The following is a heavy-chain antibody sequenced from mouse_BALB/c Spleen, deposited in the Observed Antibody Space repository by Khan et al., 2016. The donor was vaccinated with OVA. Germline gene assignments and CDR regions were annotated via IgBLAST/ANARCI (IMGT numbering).Heavy chain of an antibody. CDR2: INPHIGET. D-gene: IGHD1-1*01. Sequence: VQLQQSGPELVRPGASVKISCKASGYSFTGYFMNWVMQSPGKSLEWIGRINPHIGETFYNQRFKDKATLTVDESSNTAHMELRSLASDDSTVYYCTRIYRSDFDYWGQGTTLTVSS. CDR3: TRIYRSDFDY. J-gene: IGHJ2*01. V-gene: IGHV1-20*02. CDR1: GYSFTGYF.